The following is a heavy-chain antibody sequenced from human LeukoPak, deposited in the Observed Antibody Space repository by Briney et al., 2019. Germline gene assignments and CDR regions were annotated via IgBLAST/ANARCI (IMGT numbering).Heavy chain of an antibody. CDR1: GGSFSGYY. CDR2: INHSGST. CDR3: ARARRAFDI. J-gene: IGHJ3*02. V-gene: IGHV4-34*01. Sequence: SETLSLTCAVYGGSFSGYYWSWIRQPPGKGLEWIGEINHSGSTNYNPSLKSRVTISVDTSKNQFSLKLSSVTAADTAVYYCARARRAFDIWGQGTMVTVSS.